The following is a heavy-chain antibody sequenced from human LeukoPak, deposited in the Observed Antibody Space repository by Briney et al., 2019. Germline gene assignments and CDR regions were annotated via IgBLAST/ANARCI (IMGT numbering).Heavy chain of an antibody. Sequence: SETLSLTCTVSGGSISSSSYHWGWIRHSPGEGLQWITSMSYSGATYYNPSLQSRVTISVDTSKNQFSLKLYSVTAADPAVYYYARHCRAVLVVPVARGDYFDYLGQGTLVTVSS. CDR3: ARHCRAVLVVPVARGDYFDY. CDR1: GGSISSSSYH. J-gene: IGHJ4*02. D-gene: IGHD2-2*01. CDR2: MSYSGAT. V-gene: IGHV4-39*01.